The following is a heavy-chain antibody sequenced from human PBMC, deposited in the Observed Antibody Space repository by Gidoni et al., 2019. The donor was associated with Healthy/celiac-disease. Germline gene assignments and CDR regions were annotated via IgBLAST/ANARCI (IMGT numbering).Heavy chain of an antibody. CDR3: TTPRITMVQGVVGT. J-gene: IGHJ4*02. Sequence: EVQLVESGGGLVQPGGSLKLSCAASGFTFSGSAMHWVRQASGKGLEWVGRIRSKANSYATAYAASVKGRFTISRDDSKNTAYLQMNSLKTEDTAVYYCTTPRITMVQGVVGTWGQGTLVTVSS. CDR2: IRSKANSYAT. V-gene: IGHV3-73*01. D-gene: IGHD3-10*01. CDR1: GFTFSGSA.